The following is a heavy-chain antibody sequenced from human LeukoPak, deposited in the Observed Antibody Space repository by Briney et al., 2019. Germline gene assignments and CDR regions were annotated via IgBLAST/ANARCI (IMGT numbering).Heavy chain of an antibody. CDR1: GGSFSGYY. CDR2: IYTSGST. D-gene: IGHD4-17*01. Sequence: SETLSLTCAVYGGSFSGYYWGWIRQPPGKGLEWIGRIYTSGSTNYNPSLKSRVTISVDTSKNQFSLKLSSVTAADTAVYYCARVTDYGDYFDYWGQGTLVTVSS. CDR3: ARVTDYGDYFDY. J-gene: IGHJ4*02. V-gene: IGHV4-59*10.